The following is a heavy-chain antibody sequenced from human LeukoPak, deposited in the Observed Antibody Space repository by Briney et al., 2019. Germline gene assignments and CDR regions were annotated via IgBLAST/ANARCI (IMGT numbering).Heavy chain of an antibody. J-gene: IGHJ3*02. CDR1: GFTFSSYT. V-gene: IGHV3-21*01. D-gene: IGHD3-16*01. CDR2: ISSSYSYV. CDR3: ARDPTSSWGTAFDI. Sequence: GGSLRLSCAASGFTFSSYTMNWVRQAPGKGLEWVSSISSSYSYVYYADSVKGRFTISRDDAKNSLYLQMNSLRAEDTAVYYCARDPTSSWGTAFDIWGQGTMVIVSS.